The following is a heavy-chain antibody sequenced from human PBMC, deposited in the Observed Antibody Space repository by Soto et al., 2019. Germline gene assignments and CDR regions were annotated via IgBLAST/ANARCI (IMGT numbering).Heavy chain of an antibody. V-gene: IGHV1-18*01. CDR2: ISAYNGNT. D-gene: IGHD1-7*01. J-gene: IGHJ3*02. CDR3: ARDGITGTNAFDI. CDR1: GYTLINYG. Sequence: ASVKVSCTASGYTLINYGISWVRQAPGQGLEWMGWISAYNGNTNYAQKLQGRVTMTTDTSTSTAHMELRSLRSDDTAVYYCARDGITGTNAFDIWGQGTMVTVSS.